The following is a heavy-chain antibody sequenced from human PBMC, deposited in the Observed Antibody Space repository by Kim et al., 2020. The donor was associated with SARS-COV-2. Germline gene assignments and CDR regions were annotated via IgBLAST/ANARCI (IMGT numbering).Heavy chain of an antibody. Sequence: GGSLRLSCAASGFTFSSYAMSWVRQAPGKGLEWVSAISGSGGSTYYADSVKGRFTISRDNSKNTLYLQMNSLRAEDTAVYYCANEEHWGRGSYYYYGMDVWGQGTTVTVSS. V-gene: IGHV3-23*01. J-gene: IGHJ6*02. CDR3: ANEEHWGRGSYYYYGMDV. CDR2: ISGSGGST. D-gene: IGHD3-16*01. CDR1: GFTFSSYA.